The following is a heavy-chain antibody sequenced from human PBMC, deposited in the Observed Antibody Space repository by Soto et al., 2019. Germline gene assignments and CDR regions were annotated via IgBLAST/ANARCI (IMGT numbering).Heavy chain of an antibody. J-gene: IGHJ4*02. CDR2: ITPIPGTA. V-gene: IGHV1-69*01. CDR3: ARGGGFYGSGTYYTHYFDY. CDR1: GGTFSSYA. Sequence: QVQLVQSGAEVREPGSSVKVSCKASGGTFSSYAISWVRQAPGQGLEWMGGITPIPGTATYAQKFQGRVTITADESTTTAYMELSSLTSEDTAVYYCARGGGFYGSGTYYTHYFDYWGQGTLVTVSS. D-gene: IGHD3-10*01.